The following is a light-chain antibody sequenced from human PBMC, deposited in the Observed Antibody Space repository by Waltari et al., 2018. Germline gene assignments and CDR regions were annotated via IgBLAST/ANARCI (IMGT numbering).Light chain of an antibody. CDR1: SSDVGFYNY. J-gene: IGLJ1*01. Sequence: QSALTPPASVSGSPGPSITISCPGASSDVGFYNYVSWYQQHPGKVPKLMIYEVSTRPSGVSNRFSGSKSGNTASLTISGLQAEDEADYYCSSYTSSSTLVFGTGTKVTVL. CDR2: EVS. CDR3: SSYTSSSTLV. V-gene: IGLV2-14*01.